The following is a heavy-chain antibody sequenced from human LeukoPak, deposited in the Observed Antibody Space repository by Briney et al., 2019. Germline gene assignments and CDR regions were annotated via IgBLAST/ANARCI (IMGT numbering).Heavy chain of an antibody. CDR1: GGSISSYY. CDR3: ARDPHAPPRFDY. V-gene: IGHV4-59*01. CDR2: IYYSGST. J-gene: IGHJ4*02. Sequence: KPSETLSLTCTVSGGSISSYYWSWIRQPPGKGLEWIGYIYYSGSTNYNPSLKSRVTISVDTSKNQFSLKLSSVTAADTAVYYCARDPHAPPRFDYWGQGTLVTVSS.